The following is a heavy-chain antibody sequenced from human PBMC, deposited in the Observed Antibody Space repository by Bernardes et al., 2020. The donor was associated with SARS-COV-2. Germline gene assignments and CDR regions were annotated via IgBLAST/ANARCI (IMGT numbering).Heavy chain of an antibody. CDR1: GGSISSSSYY. D-gene: IGHD3-3*01. J-gene: IGHJ5*02. V-gene: IGHV4-39*07. CDR2: IYYSGST. CDR3: ARVTPPYYDLGGFDP. Sequence: SETLSLTCTVSGGSISSSSYYWGWIRQPPGKGLEWIGSIYYSGSTYYNPSLKSRVTISVDTSKNQFSLKLSSVTAADTAVYYCARVTPPYYDLGGFDPWGQGTLVTVSS.